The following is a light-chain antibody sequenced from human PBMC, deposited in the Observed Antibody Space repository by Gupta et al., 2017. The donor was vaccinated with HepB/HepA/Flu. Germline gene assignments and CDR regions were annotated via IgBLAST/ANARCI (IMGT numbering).Light chain of an antibody. J-gene: IGKJ1*01. CDR2: AAS. Sequence: DIQMTQSPSSLSASVGDRVTITCRASQTISRYLNWYQHKPGKAPNLLIYAASSLQSGVPSRFSGSGSGTDFTLIISRLQPEDFATYFCQQSDSIPRTFGQGTMVEIK. CDR3: QQSDSIPRT. CDR1: QTISRY. V-gene: IGKV1-39*01.